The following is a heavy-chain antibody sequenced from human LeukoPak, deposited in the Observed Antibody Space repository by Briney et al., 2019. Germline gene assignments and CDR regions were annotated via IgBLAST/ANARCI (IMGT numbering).Heavy chain of an antibody. D-gene: IGHD1-26*01. CDR1: GGSISSSGYY. Sequence: SGPTLVKPSETLSLTCTVSGGSISSSGYYWGWIRQPPGKGLEWIASIYYSGSTYYNPSLKSRVTISVDTSKNQLSLKLSSLTAADTAVYYRARLEYSGSYYGLSWFDPWGQGTLVTVSS. CDR3: ARLEYSGSYYGLSWFDP. CDR2: IYYSGST. J-gene: IGHJ5*02. V-gene: IGHV4-39*01.